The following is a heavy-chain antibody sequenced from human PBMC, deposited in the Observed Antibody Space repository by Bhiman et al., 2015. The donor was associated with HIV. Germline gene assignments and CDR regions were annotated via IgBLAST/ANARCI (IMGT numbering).Heavy chain of an antibody. V-gene: IGHV3-21*04. CDR1: GFTFSSHS. D-gene: IGHD4-23*01. Sequence: EVQLVESGGGLVKPGGSLRLSCAASGFTFSSHSMTWVRQAPGKGLEWVSSITSSSRYIQYADSVKGRFTISRDNAKNSLYLQMNSLRAEDTAVYYCARDSQILRGYDYGGNEGFDYWGQGTLVTVSS. CDR2: ITSSSRYI. CDR3: ARDSQILRGYDYGGNEGFDY. J-gene: IGHJ4*02.